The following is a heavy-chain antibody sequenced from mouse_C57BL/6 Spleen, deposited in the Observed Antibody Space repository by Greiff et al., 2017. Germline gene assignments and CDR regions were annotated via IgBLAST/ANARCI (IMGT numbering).Heavy chain of an antibody. CDR3: ARRAQATWGYFDY. Sequence: QVQLQQPGAELVMPGASVKLSCKASGYTFTSYWMHWVKQRPGQGLEWIGEIDPSVSYTNYNQKFKGKSTLTVDKSSRTAYMQLISLTSEDAAVSYCARRAQATWGYFDYWGQGTTLTGAS. V-gene: IGHV1-69*01. D-gene: IGHD3-2*02. J-gene: IGHJ2*01. CDR2: IDPSVSYT. CDR1: GYTFTSYW.